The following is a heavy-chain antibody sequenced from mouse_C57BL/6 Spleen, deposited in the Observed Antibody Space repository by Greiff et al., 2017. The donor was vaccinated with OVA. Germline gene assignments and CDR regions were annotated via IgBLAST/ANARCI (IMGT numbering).Heavy chain of an antibody. D-gene: IGHD2-5*01. V-gene: IGHV1-66*01. CDR3: ARDYSNYGFDY. J-gene: IGHJ2*01. Sequence: VQLQQSGPELAKPGASVKISCKASGYSFTSYYIHWVKQRPGQGLEWIGWIYPGSGNTKYNEKFKGKATLTADTSSSTAYMQLSSLTSEDSAVYYCARDYSNYGFDYWGQGTTLTVSS. CDR1: GYSFTSYY. CDR2: IYPGSGNT.